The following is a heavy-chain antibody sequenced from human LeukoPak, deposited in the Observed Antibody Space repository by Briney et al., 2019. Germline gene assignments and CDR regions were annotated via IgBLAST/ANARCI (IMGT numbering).Heavy chain of an antibody. J-gene: IGHJ4*02. CDR2: ISAYNGNT. CDR3: ARGLLYYYDSSGYPDY. D-gene: IGHD3-22*01. CDR1: GYTFTSYG. Sequence: GASVKVSCKASGYTFTSYGISWVRQAPGQGLEWMGWISAYNGNTNYAQKLQGRVTITRDTSASTAYMELSSLRSEDMAVYYCARGLLYYYDSSGYPDYWGQGTLVTVSS. V-gene: IGHV1-18*03.